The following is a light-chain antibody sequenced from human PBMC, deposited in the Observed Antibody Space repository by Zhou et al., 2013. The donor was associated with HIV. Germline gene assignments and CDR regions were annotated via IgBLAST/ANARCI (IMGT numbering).Light chain of an antibody. CDR1: HDINKF. J-gene: IGKJ5*01. Sequence: DIQMTQSPSSLSASVGDTVTITCQASHDINKFLNWYQQKPGKAPKLLIYDASSVQSGVPSRFTGSGSGTDFTLTISSLQPEDFATYYCQQSYGSLLTFGQGTRLDIK. CDR3: QQSYGSLLT. CDR2: DAS. V-gene: IGKV1-39*01.